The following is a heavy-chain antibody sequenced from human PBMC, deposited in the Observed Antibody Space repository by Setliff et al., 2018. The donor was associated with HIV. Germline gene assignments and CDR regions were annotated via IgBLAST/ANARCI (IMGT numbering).Heavy chain of an antibody. Sequence: PSETLSLTCAVYGGSFSSFYWTWIRQPPGKGLEWIGYIYTSGSTNYNPSLKSRVTISVDTSKNQFSLKLSSVTAADTAVYYCARGQGYSYGEGYFDYWGQGTLVTVSS. CDR2: IYTSGST. CDR3: ARGQGYSYGEGYFDY. D-gene: IGHD5-18*01. CDR1: GGSFSSFY. J-gene: IGHJ4*02. V-gene: IGHV4-4*08.